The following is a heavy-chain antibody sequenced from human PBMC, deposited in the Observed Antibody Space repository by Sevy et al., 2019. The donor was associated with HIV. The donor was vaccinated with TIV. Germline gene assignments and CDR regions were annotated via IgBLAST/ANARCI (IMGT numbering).Heavy chain of an antibody. CDR1: GFSFKNVW. Sequence: GGSLRPSCAGSGFSFKNVWMTWVRQTPGKGLEWVGHAKRKSDGGSIDYGSPVNGRFTISRDDSKDMLYLQMSSLKTEDTGVYYCATVLGAGAAGAFEIWGQGTMVTVSS. V-gene: IGHV3-15*01. J-gene: IGHJ3*02. CDR2: AKRKSDGGSI. CDR3: ATVLGAGAAGAFEI. D-gene: IGHD1-26*01.